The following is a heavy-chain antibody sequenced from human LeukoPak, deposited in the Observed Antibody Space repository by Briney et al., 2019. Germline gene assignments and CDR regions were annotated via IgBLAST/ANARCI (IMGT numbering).Heavy chain of an antibody. CDR2: IYPGDSDT. J-gene: IGHJ6*02. CDR1: GYSFTSYW. V-gene: IGHV5-51*01. D-gene: IGHD6-13*01. CDR3: ARLEAAAGLYYYYGMDV. Sequence: GESLKISCKGSGYSFTSYWIGWVRQMPGKGLEWMGIIYPGDSDTRYSPSFQGQVTISADKSISTVYLQWSSLKASDTAMYYCARLEAAAGLYYYYGMDVWGQGTTVTVSS.